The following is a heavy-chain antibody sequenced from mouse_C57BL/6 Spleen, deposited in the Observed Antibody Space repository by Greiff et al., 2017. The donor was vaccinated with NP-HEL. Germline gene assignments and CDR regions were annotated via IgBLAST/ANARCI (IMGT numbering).Heavy chain of an antibody. Sequence: EVNLVESGGGLVKPGGSLKLSCAASGFTFSSYAMSWVRQTPEKRLEWVATISDGGSYTYYPDNVKGRFTISRDNAKNNLYLQMSHLQSEDTAMYYCARDGTDYAMDYWGQGTSVTVSS. CDR3: ARDGTDYAMDY. J-gene: IGHJ4*01. CDR1: GFTFSSYA. V-gene: IGHV5-4*01. D-gene: IGHD4-1*01. CDR2: ISDGGSYT.